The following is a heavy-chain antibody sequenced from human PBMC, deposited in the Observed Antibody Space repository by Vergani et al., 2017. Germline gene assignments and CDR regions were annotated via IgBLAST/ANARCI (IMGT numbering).Heavy chain of an antibody. J-gene: IGHJ4*02. Sequence: TLTCTSSGFSLSTSGMCVSWIRQPPGKALEWLALIDWDDDKYYSTSLKTRLTISKDTXKNQVVLTMTNMDPVDTATYYCARASHPQFPEFDYWGQGTLVTVSS. CDR2: IDWDDDK. CDR1: GFSLSTSGMC. V-gene: IGHV2-70*01. CDR3: ARASHPQFPEFDY.